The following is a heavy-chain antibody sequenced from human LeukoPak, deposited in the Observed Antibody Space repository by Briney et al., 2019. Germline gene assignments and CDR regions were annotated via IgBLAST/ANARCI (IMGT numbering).Heavy chain of an antibody. Sequence: PGGSLRLSCAASGFTFSDYYMSWIRQAPGKGLEWVSYISSSSSYTNYADSVKGRFTISRDNAKNSLYLQMNSLRAEDTAVYYCARGDCSGGSCYGAFDIWGQGTMVTVSS. CDR2: ISSSSSYT. D-gene: IGHD2-15*01. V-gene: IGHV3-11*05. CDR3: ARGDCSGGSCYGAFDI. CDR1: GFTFSDYY. J-gene: IGHJ3*02.